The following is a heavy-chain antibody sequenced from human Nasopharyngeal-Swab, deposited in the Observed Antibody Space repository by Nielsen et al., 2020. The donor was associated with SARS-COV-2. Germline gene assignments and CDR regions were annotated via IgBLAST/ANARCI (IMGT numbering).Heavy chain of an antibody. J-gene: IGHJ4*02. CDR3: TTDFYFDY. CDR2: IGDKDHNYAT. Sequence: VRQAPGKGLEWVGRIGDKDHNYATTYGASVQGRFTISRDDSTNTAFLQMDSLKTEDTALYYCTTDFYFDYWGQGTLVTVSS. V-gene: IGHV3-73*01.